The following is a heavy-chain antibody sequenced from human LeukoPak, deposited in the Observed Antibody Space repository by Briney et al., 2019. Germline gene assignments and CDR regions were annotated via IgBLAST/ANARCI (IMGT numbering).Heavy chain of an antibody. D-gene: IGHD5-12*01. CDR2: INPNGGGT. CDR1: GYTFTGYY. CDR3: ARADVVATITFEYYFDY. V-gene: IGHV1-2*02. Sequence: GASVKVSCKASGYTFTGYYMHWVRQAPGQGLEWMGWINPNGGGTNYAQKFQGRVTMTRDTSISTAYMELSRLTSDDTAVYYCARADVVATITFEYYFDYCGQGTLVTVSS. J-gene: IGHJ4*02.